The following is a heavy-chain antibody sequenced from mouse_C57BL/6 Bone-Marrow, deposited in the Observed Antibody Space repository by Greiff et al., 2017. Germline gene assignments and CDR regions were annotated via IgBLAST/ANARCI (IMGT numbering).Heavy chain of an antibody. V-gene: IGHV14-4*01. J-gene: IGHJ3*01. Sequence: EVQLQQSGAELVRPGASVKLSCTASGFNIKDDSMHWVKQRPEQGLEWIGWIDPENGDTEYASKFQGKATITADTSSNTAYLQLSSLASEDTAVYYCTTLYYVFAYWGQGTLVTVSA. D-gene: IGHD1-1*01. CDR1: GFNIKDDS. CDR3: TTLYYVFAY. CDR2: IDPENGDT.